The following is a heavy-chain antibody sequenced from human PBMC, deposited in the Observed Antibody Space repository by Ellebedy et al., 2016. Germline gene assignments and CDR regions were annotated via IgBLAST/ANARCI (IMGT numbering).Heavy chain of an antibody. CDR2: INPNSGGT. Sequence: ASVKVSCXASGYTFTGYYMHWVRQAPGQGLEWMGWINPNSGGTNYAQKFQGRVTMTRDTSISTAYMELSRLRSDDTAVYYCARDFLDWAMAFDYWGQGTLVTVSS. CDR1: GYTFTGYY. V-gene: IGHV1-2*02. CDR3: ARDFLDWAMAFDY. D-gene: IGHD3/OR15-3a*01. J-gene: IGHJ4*02.